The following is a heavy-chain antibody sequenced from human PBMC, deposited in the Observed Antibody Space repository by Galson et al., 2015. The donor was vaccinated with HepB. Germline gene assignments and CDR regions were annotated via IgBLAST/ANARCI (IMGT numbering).Heavy chain of an antibody. D-gene: IGHD3-16*01. CDR2: ISGYNGDT. J-gene: IGHJ4*02. CDR3: ARDEGYYESAGIDY. Sequence: SVKVSCKASGYTFTNYGFSWVRQAPGQGLEWMGWISGYNGDTNYPQNLQGRVTMTTDTSTNTAYMELRSLASDDTALYYCARDEGYYESAGIDYWGQGTLGTVSS. CDR1: GYTFTNYG. V-gene: IGHV1-18*01.